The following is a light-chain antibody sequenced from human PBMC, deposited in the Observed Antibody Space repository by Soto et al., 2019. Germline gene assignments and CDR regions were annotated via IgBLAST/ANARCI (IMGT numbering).Light chain of an antibody. V-gene: IGKV3-15*01. Sequence: EVVMTQAPATLSMSPGEIATLSCRASQSVSSNLAWYQQIPGQAPRLLISGASTRATGVPARFSGSGSGTEFTLTISSLQSEDFAGYYCQQYNNWPWTFGQGTKVDIK. CDR2: GAS. J-gene: IGKJ1*01. CDR1: QSVSSN. CDR3: QQYNNWPWT.